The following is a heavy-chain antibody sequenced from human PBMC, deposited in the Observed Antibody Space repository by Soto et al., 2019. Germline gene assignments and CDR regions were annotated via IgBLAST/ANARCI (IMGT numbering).Heavy chain of an antibody. CDR3: AKDGSYGYDYFDY. D-gene: IGHD5-18*01. J-gene: IGHJ4*02. CDR1: GFTVSSNY. Sequence: PGGSLRLSCAASGFTVSSNYMSWVRQAPGKGLEWVSVISYDGSNKYYADSVKGRFTISRDNSKNTLYLQMNSLRAEDTAVYYCAKDGSYGYDYFDYWGQGTLVTVSS. CDR2: ISYDGSNK. V-gene: IGHV3-30*18.